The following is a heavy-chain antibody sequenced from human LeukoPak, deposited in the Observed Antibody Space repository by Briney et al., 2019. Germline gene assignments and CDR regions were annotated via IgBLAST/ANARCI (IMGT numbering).Heavy chain of an antibody. V-gene: IGHV1-3*01. CDR3: AREGSMVRGVIHY. D-gene: IGHD3-10*01. Sequence: XXXXXEWMGWINAGNGNTKYSQKFQGRVTITRDTSASTAYMELSSLRSEDTAVYYCAREGSMVRGVIHYWGQGTLVTVSS. CDR2: INAGNGNT. J-gene: IGHJ4*02.